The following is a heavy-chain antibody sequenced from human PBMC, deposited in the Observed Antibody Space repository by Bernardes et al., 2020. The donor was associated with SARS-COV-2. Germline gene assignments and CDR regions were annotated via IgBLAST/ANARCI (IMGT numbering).Heavy chain of an antibody. D-gene: IGHD2-15*01. CDR3: AKDQNYGGSNWYFDL. CDR1: GFTFNSYG. J-gene: IGHJ2*01. Sequence: GGSLRLSCAASGFTFNSYGMHWVRQAPGKGLEWVGVISYDGNNEYYTDSVKGRFTISRDNSKNTMYLQMNSLRAEDSAVYYCAKDQNYGGSNWYFDLWGRGTLVTVSS. V-gene: IGHV3-30*18. CDR2: ISYDGNNE.